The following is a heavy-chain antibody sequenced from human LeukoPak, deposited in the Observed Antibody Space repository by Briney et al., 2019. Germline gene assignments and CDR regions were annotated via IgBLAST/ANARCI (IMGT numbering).Heavy chain of an antibody. V-gene: IGHV1-2*02. J-gene: IGHJ4*02. D-gene: IGHD6-13*01. CDR1: GYSLTGYY. Sequence: VSVTVSCTASGYSLTGYYMHWLRQAPGQGLEWMGWINPNRGDTGYAQTFQGRVTMTRDISISTIYMELTRLRSDDTALYYCARWDGYSSSPDYWGQGTLVTVSS. CDR2: INPNRGDT. CDR3: ARWDGYSSSPDY.